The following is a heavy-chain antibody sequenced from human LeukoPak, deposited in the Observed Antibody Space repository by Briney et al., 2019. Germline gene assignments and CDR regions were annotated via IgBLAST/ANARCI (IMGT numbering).Heavy chain of an antibody. CDR1: GYTFTGYY. CDR2: INPNSGGT. Sequence: ASVKVSCKASGYTFTGYYMHWVRQAPGQGLEWMGWINPNSGGTNYAQKFQGRVTMTRDTSISTAYMALSRLRSDDTAVYYCAKSPPEYCSGGSCHSGRNWIDPWGQGTLVTVSS. V-gene: IGHV1-2*02. J-gene: IGHJ5*02. CDR3: AKSPPEYCSGGSCHSGRNWIDP. D-gene: IGHD2-15*01.